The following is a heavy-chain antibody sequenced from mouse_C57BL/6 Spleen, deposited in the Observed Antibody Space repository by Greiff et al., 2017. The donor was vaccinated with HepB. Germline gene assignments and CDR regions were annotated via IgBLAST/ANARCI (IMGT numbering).Heavy chain of an antibody. CDR2: ISYDGSN. D-gene: IGHD2-4*01. CDR3: ARDRGLSPFDY. J-gene: IGHJ2*01. CDR1: GYSITSGYY. V-gene: IGHV3-6*01. Sequence: VQLKESGPGLVKPSQSLSLTCSVTGYSITSGYYWNWIRQFPGNKLEWMGYISYDGSNNYNPSLKNRISITRDTSKNQFFLKLNSVTTEDTATYYCARDRGLSPFDYWGQGTTLTVSS.